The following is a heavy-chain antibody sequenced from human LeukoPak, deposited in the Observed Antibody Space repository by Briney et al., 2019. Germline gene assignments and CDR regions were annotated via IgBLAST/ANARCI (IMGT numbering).Heavy chain of an antibody. CDR3: ARDGGDFWSGYYFDY. Sequence: SVKVSCKASGGTFSSYAISWLRQAPGQGLEWMGRISPILGIANYAQKFQGRVTITADKSTSTAYMELSSLRSEDTAVYYCARDGGDFWSGYYFDYWGQGTLVTVSS. D-gene: IGHD3-3*01. V-gene: IGHV1-69*04. J-gene: IGHJ4*02. CDR2: ISPILGIA. CDR1: GGTFSSYA.